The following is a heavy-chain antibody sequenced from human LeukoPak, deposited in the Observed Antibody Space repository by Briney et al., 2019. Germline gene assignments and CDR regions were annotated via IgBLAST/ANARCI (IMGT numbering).Heavy chain of an antibody. V-gene: IGHV3-48*03. Sequence: PGGSLRLSWAASGFTFSSYEMNWVRQAPGKGLEWVSYISSSGSTIYYADSVKGRFTISRDNSKNTVYLQMNSLRAEDTAVYYCAREHYFYHMDAWGEGTTVTVSS. CDR3: AREHYFYHMDA. CDR1: GFTFSSYE. J-gene: IGHJ6*03. CDR2: ISSSGSTI.